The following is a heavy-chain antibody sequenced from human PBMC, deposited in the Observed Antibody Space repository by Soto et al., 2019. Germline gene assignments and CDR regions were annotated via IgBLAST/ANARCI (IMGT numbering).Heavy chain of an antibody. D-gene: IGHD2-15*01. CDR1: GFTLNNYG. J-gene: IGHJ4*02. CDR2: MWYDGLRQ. CDR3: VKESTPPFFDS. V-gene: IGHV3-33*03. Sequence: GGYLRLSCVGSGFTLNNYGVHWVRQAPGKGLEWVALMWYDGLRQTYLDSVRGRFTVSRDSSTNTIYLQMNSLRVEDTGNYFCVKESTPPFFDSWGQGTPVTSPQ.